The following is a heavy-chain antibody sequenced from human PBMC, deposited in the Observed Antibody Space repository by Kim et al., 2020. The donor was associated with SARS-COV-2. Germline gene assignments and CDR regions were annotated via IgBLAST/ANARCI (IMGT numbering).Heavy chain of an antibody. CDR2: INHSGST. CDR1: GGSFSDDY. Sequence: SETLSLTCAVYGGSFSDDYWSWIRQPPGKGLEWIGEINHSGSTNYNPSLKSRVTISVDTSKNQFSLKLSSVTAADTAVYHCARGLYRGADYWGQGTLVTV. J-gene: IGHJ4*02. V-gene: IGHV4-34*01. D-gene: IGHD3-16*01. CDR3: ARGLYRGADY.